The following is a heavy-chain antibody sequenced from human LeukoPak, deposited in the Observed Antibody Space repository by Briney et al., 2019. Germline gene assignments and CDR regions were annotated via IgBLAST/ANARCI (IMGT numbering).Heavy chain of an antibody. Sequence: ASVKVPCKASGYTFTSYAMHWVRQAPGQRLEWMGWINAGNGNTKYSQEFQGRVTITRDTSASTAYMELSSLRSEDMAVYYCARARYSLLWFGELSPHFDYWGQGTLVTVSS. J-gene: IGHJ4*02. CDR1: GYTFTSYA. CDR2: INAGNGNT. CDR3: ARARYSLLWFGELSPHFDY. D-gene: IGHD3-10*01. V-gene: IGHV1-3*03.